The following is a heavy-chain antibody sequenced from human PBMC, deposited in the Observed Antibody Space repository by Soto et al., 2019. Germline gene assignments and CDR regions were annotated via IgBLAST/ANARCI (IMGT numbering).Heavy chain of an antibody. CDR2: ISYDGSNK. J-gene: IGHJ6*02. CDR1: GFTFSSYA. D-gene: IGHD6-6*01. V-gene: IGHV3-30-3*01. CDR3: ARDGSIAARPEHYYYYYGMDV. Sequence: GGSLRLSCAASGFTFSSYAMHWVRQAPGKGLEWVAVISYDGSNKYYADSVKGRFTISRDNSKNTLYLQMNSLRAEDTAVYYCARDGSIAARPEHYYYYYGMDVWGQGTTVTVSS.